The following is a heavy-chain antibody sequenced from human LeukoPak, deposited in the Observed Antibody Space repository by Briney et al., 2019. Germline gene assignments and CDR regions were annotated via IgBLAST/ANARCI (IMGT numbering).Heavy chain of an antibody. Sequence: GGSLRLSCAASGFTFSSYSMNWVRQAPGKGLEWVSYISSSSSTIYYADSVKGRFTISRDNAKNSLYLQMNSLRAEDTAVYYCAVTMVRGGLDYWGQGTLVTVSS. D-gene: IGHD3-10*01. CDR3: AVTMVRGGLDY. V-gene: IGHV3-48*01. CDR1: GFTFSSYS. J-gene: IGHJ4*02. CDR2: ISSSSSTI.